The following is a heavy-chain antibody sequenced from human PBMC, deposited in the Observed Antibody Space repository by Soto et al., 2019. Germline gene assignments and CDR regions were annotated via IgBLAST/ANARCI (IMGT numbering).Heavy chain of an antibody. CDR3: ARDDVLCDGGRCYGVPLDV. CDR1: GGSISSSSYY. Sequence: ETLSLTCTVSGGSISSSSYYWGWVRQAPGKGLEWVSLIQSGGPTYYADSVKGRFTISRDTSENTVHLQMDSLRAEDTAVYYCARDDVLCDGGRCYGVPLDVWGKGTRSPSPQ. CDR2: IQSGGPT. V-gene: IGHV3-66*01. D-gene: IGHD2-15*01. J-gene: IGHJ6*04.